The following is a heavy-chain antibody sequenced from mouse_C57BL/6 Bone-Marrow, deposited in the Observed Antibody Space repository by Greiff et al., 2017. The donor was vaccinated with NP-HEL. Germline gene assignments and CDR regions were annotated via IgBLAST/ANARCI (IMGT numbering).Heavy chain of an antibody. CDR2: IDPETGGT. J-gene: IGHJ2*01. CDR3: IRLGFYYGSSYQYYFDC. CDR1: GYTFTDYE. D-gene: IGHD1-1*01. V-gene: IGHV1-15*01. Sequence: QVQLQQSGAELVRPGASVTLSCKASGYTFTDYEMHWVKQTPVHGLEWIGAIDPETGGTAYNQKFKGKAILTADKSSSTDYMELRSLTSEDSAVYYCIRLGFYYGSSYQYYFDCWGQGTTLTVSS.